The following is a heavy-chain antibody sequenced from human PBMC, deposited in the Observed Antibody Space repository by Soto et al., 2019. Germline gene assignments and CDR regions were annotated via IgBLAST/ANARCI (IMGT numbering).Heavy chain of an antibody. CDR1: GGSFSGHF. Sequence: QVQLQQWGAGLLKPSAPLSLTCAVYGGSFSGHFWSWIRQPPGKGLEWIGEINHSGSTNFNPSLKSRVTISVDTSKNQFALKVNSLAAADTAVYYCARGISLIVEVQRDAPDKYYFDSWGQGTVVTVSS. D-gene: IGHD2-21*01. V-gene: IGHV4-34*01. CDR2: INHSGST. CDR3: ARGISLIVEVQRDAPDKYYFDS. J-gene: IGHJ4*02.